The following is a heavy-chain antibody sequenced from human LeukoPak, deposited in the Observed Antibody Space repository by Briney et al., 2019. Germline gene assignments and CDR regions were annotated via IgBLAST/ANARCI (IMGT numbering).Heavy chain of an antibody. V-gene: IGHV4-61*09. D-gene: IGHD3-22*01. J-gene: IGHJ4*02. CDR3: ARASGYYGTSGYLYYFNY. CDR1: GDSISSGFYY. CDR2: IYTSGST. Sequence: SQTLSLTCTVSGDSISSGFYYWSWIRQPAGKGLEWIGHIYTSGSTNYNPSLKSRVTISVDTSKIQFSLKLRSVTAADTAVYYCARASGYYGTSGYLYYFNYWGQGTLVTVSS.